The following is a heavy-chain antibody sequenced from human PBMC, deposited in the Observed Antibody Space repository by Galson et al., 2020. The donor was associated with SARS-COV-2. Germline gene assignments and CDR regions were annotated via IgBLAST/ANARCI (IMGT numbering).Heavy chain of an antibody. Sequence: SGPTLVKPTETLTLTCTVSGFSLSNARMGVSWIRQPPGKALEWLAHIFSNDEKSYSTSLKSRLTISKDTSKSQVVLTMTNMDPVDTATYYCERIPDTAMVPWFDPWGQGTLVTVSS. D-gene: IGHD5-18*01. J-gene: IGHJ5*02. CDR2: IFSNDEK. V-gene: IGHV2-26*01. CDR3: ERIPDTAMVPWFDP. CDR1: GFSLSNARMG.